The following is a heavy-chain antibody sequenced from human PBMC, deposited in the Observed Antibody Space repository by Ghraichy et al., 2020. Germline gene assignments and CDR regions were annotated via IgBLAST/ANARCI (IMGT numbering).Heavy chain of an antibody. D-gene: IGHD5-24*01. J-gene: IGHJ3*02. Sequence: GGSLRLSCAASGFNFSGSAIHWVRQASGKGLEWVGRIRTTTNNYATSSAASVKDRVTLSRDDSKNTGYLQMGSLKTEDTAVYYGTTNRRDGYNVEASDIWGQGTMVTVSS. CDR3: TTNRRDGYNVEASDI. CDR1: GFNFSGSA. CDR2: IRTTTNNYAT. V-gene: IGHV3-73*01.